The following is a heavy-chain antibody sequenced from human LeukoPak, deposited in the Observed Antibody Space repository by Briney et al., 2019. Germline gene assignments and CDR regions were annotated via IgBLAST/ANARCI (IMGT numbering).Heavy chain of an antibody. CDR2: IYYSGST. CDR1: GGSVSSGSYY. D-gene: IGHD1-26*01. V-gene: IGHV4-61*01. J-gene: IGHJ5*02. Sequence: PPETLSLTCTVSGGSVSSGSYYWSWIRQPPGKGLEWIGYIYYSGSTNYNPSLKSRVTISVDTSKNQFSLKLSSVTAADTAVYYCARRPYSGSPNWFDPWGQGTLVTVSS. CDR3: ARRPYSGSPNWFDP.